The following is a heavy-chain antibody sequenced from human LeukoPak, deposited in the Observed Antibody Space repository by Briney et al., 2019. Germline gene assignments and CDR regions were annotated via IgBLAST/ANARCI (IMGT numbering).Heavy chain of an antibody. V-gene: IGHV3-48*03. CDR3: ARARSSGYYPLTYYFDY. J-gene: IGHJ4*02. CDR2: ISRSGSTL. CDR1: GFTFRSYE. Sequence: PGGSLRLSCAASGFTFRSYEMNWVRQAPGKGLEWVSYISRSGSTLYYADSVKGRFTISRDNAKNSLYLQMNSLRAEDTAVYYCARARSSGYYPLTYYFDYWGQGTLVTVSS. D-gene: IGHD3-22*01.